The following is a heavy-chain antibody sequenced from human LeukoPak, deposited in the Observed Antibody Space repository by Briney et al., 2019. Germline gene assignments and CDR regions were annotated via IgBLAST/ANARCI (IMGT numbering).Heavy chain of an antibody. V-gene: IGHV1-3*02. Sequence: AASVKVSCKASGYTFTSYPIHWVRQAPGQRLEWMGWSNGGNGNTKYSQEFQDRVTITRDTSASKAYMELSSLRSEDMAVYYCARDSTGTGVLEYWGQGTLVTVSS. D-gene: IGHD1-7*01. CDR2: SNGGNGNT. J-gene: IGHJ4*02. CDR1: GYTFTSYP. CDR3: ARDSTGTGVLEY.